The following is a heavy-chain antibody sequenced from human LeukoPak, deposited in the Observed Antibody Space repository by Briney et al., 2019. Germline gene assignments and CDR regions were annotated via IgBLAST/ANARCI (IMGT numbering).Heavy chain of an antibody. CDR3: ARARDRKLLWFGELLSTPPGGAFDI. D-gene: IGHD3-10*01. V-gene: IGHV4-34*01. Sequence: TSETLSLTCAVYGGSFSGYYWSWIRQPPGKGLEWIGEINHSGSTNYNPSLKSRVTISVDTSKNQFSLKLSSVTAADTAVYYCARARDRKLLWFGELLSTPPGGAFDIWGQGTMVTVSS. CDR2: INHSGST. J-gene: IGHJ3*02. CDR1: GGSFSGYY.